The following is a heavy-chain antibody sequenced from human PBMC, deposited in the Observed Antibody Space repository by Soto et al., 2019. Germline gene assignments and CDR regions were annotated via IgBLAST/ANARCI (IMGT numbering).Heavy chain of an antibody. CDR3: ARRAEQQLVDLYYFDY. J-gene: IGHJ4*02. V-gene: IGHV4-59*08. D-gene: IGHD6-13*01. Sequence: PSETLSLTCTVSGGSIRSSNWWSWVRQPPGKGLEWIGNIHYNGNTKYNPSLKSRVSMSVDTSKNQFSLKLSSVTAADTAVYYCARRAEQQLVDLYYFDYWGQGTLVTVSS. CDR1: GGSIRSSNW. CDR2: IHYNGNT.